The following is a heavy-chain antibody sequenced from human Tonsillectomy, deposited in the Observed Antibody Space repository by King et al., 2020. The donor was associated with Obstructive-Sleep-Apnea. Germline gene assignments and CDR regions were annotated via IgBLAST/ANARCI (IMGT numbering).Heavy chain of an antibody. CDR2: IKHDGSEM. V-gene: IGHV3-7*01. D-gene: IGHD3-10*01. CDR3: ATDLLESTYGSLEY. Sequence: VQLVESGGGLVQPGGSLRLSCAASGFTFSRYWMSWVRQAPGEGLKWVANIKHDGSEMYYVDSVRGRFTISRDNANNSLYLQMNCLRAEDTALYYCATDLLESTYGSLEYWGLGTLVTVSS. J-gene: IGHJ4*02. CDR1: GFTFSRYW.